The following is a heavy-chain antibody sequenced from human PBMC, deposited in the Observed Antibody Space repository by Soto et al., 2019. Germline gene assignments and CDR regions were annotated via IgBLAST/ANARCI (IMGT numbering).Heavy chain of an antibody. CDR2: MNGDGTST. CDR3: ARSTSGTFDF. V-gene: IGHV3-74*01. Sequence: DVQLVESGGGLVQPGGSLRLSCAASGFTFSSYWMHWVRHVPGKGLVWVSRMNGDGTSTNCADSVKGRFTISRDNAKNTPYLQMDSLRPEDTALYYCARSTSGTFDFWGQGTLVTVSS. D-gene: IGHD1-1*01. J-gene: IGHJ4*02. CDR1: GFTFSSYW.